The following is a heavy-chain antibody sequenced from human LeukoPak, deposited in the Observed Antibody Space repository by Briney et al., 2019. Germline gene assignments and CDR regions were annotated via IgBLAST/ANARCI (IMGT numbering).Heavy chain of an antibody. CDR3: ARHGGGGESYPRVFDY. CDR2: IYYSGST. CDR1: GGSISPYY. J-gene: IGHJ4*02. V-gene: IGHV4-59*08. Sequence: SETLSLTCTVSGGSISPYYWSWIRQPPGKGLEWIGYIYYSGSTSYNPSLKSRVTISVDTSKNQFSLKLSSVTAADTAVYYCARHGGGGESYPRVFDYWGRGNLVTFSS. D-gene: IGHD1-26*01.